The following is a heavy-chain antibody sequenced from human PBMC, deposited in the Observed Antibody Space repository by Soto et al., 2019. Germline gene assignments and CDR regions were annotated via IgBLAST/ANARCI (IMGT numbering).Heavy chain of an antibody. J-gene: IGHJ4*02. D-gene: IGHD2-2*02. CDR1: GSRFSNYV. V-gene: IGHV1-69*06. CDR2: IIPIFNST. Sequence: ASVKVSCKVSGSRFSNYVISWVRQAPGHGLEWLGRIIPIFNSTKYAQSFQGRVTITADKSTSTASLELSSLRSDDTAVYYCARKGRGKKAGYNGLVSLGYWGQGTLVTVSS. CDR3: ARKGRGKKAGYNGLVSLGY.